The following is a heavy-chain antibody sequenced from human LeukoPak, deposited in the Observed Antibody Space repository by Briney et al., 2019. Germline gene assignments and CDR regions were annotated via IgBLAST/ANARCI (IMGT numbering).Heavy chain of an antibody. D-gene: IGHD3-10*01. V-gene: IGHV1-18*01. CDR3: ARVMRGSDYMDV. Sequence: GASVKVSCKASGNTFTNNGISWVRQAPGQGLEWMGWISAYNGNTNYAQKLQGRVTMTTDTSTSTAYMELRSLRSDDTAVYYCARVMRGSDYMDVWGKGTTVTISS. J-gene: IGHJ6*03. CDR2: ISAYNGNT. CDR1: GNTFTNNG.